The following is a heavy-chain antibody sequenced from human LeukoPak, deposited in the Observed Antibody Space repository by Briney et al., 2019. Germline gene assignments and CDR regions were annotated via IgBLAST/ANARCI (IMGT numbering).Heavy chain of an antibody. J-gene: IGHJ4*02. Sequence: PGGSLRLSCAASGFTFSTYGMSWVRQAPGKGLEWVANIKEDGSETYYVDSLRGRFTISRDNIKNSLYLQINSLRVEDTAVYYCGRDSFETDIDYWGQGTLVTVSS. CDR2: IKEDGSET. CDR3: GRDSFETDIDY. CDR1: GFTFSTYG. D-gene: IGHD1-14*01. V-gene: IGHV3-7*01.